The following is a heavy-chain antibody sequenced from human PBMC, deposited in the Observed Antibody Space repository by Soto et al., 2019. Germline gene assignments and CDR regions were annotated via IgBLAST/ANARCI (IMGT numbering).Heavy chain of an antibody. V-gene: IGHV3-23*01. CDR2: ISGSGGST. CDR1: GFTFSSYA. CDR3: AKGTAMVTSFDY. Sequence: HPGGSLRLSCAASGFTFSSYAMSWVRQAPGKGLEWVSAISGSGGSTYYADSVKGRFTISRDNSKNTLYLQMNSLRAEDTAVYYCAKGTAMVTSFDYWGQGTLVTVSS. D-gene: IGHD5-18*01. J-gene: IGHJ4*02.